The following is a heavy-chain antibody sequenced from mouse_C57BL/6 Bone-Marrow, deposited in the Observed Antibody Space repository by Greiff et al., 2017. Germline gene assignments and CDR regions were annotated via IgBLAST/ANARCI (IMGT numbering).Heavy chain of an antibody. CDR3: YYGDDGY. CDR2: IYPRSGNT. CDR1: GYSFTSYG. D-gene: IGHD2-2*01. Sequence: QVQLQQSGAELARPGASVKLSCKASGYSFTSYGISWVKQRTGQGLEWIGEIYPRSGNTYYNEKFKGKATLTADKSSSTAYMELRSLTSEDSAVYFCYYGDDGYWGQGTLVTVSA. J-gene: IGHJ3*01. V-gene: IGHV1-81*01.